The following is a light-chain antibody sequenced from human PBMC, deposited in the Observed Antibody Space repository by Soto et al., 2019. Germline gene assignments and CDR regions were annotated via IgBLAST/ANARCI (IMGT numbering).Light chain of an antibody. J-gene: IGLJ1*01. CDR1: SSDVGAYNY. CDR2: EVS. Sequence: QSVLAQPASVSGSPGQSITISCTGTSSDVGAYNYVSWFQQHPGKAPTLIISEVSNRPSGVSNRFSGSKSGNTASLTISGLQAEDEADYYCSSYKSSSTLYVFGTGTKVTVL. V-gene: IGLV2-14*01. CDR3: SSYKSSSTLYV.